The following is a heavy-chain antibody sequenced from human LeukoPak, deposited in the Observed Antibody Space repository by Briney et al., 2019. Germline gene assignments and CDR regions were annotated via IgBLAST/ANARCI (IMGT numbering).Heavy chain of an antibody. V-gene: IGHV4-34*01. D-gene: IGHD3-3*01. CDR2: INHSGST. Sequence: TETLSLTCAVYGGSFSGYYWSWIRQPPGKGLEWIGEINHSGSTNYNPSLKSRVTISVDTSKNQFSLKLSSVTAADTAVYYCANSRDALWSGYYIGYYYYGMDVWGQGTTVTVSS. CDR1: GGSFSGYY. J-gene: IGHJ6*02. CDR3: ANSRDALWSGYYIGYYYYGMDV.